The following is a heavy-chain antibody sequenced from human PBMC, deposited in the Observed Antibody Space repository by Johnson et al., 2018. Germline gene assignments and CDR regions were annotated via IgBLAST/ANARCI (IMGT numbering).Heavy chain of an antibody. D-gene: IGHD6-19*01. CDR2: VSHDGSTK. V-gene: IGHV3-30*18. CDR3: TKNRLSGSSGWYYSGMDV. J-gene: IGHJ6*02. Sequence: QVQLVESGGGVVQPGRSLRLSCAAPGLSFNNYGMHWVRQAPGKGLEWVAVVSHDGSTKWYADSVQGRFTISRDNSKNTLYLQMNSLRPEDTAICYCTKNRLSGSSGWYYSGMDVWGQGTTVTVS. CDR1: GLSFNNYG.